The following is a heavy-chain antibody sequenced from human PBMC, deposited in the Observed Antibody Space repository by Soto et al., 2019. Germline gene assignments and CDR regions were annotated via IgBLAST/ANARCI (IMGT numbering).Heavy chain of an antibody. CDR1: GDSFRSYD. CDR3: ARDPTNDYGDDTFDY. J-gene: IGHJ4*02. D-gene: IGHD4-17*01. Sequence: SVKFSYNTSGDSFRSYDSICVLQATVQGLEYMGRIIPSYDIAKYAQKFQGRLTVSADLYTSTVYMELSSLRSEDTDVYFCARDPTNDYGDDTFDYWGQGTKVNVS. CDR2: IIPSYDIA. V-gene: IGHV1-69*04.